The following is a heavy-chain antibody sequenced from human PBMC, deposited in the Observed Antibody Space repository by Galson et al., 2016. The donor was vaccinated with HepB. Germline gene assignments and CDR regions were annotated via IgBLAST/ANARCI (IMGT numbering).Heavy chain of an antibody. V-gene: IGHV3-13*01. CDR3: ARGKFDCSGGTCHYYGMDV. CDR1: GLTFSRCD. D-gene: IGHD2-15*01. J-gene: IGHJ6*04. Sequence: SLRLSCAASGLTFSRCDMHWVRQATGKGLEWVSAIGTAGDTYYPGSVRGRFTISRENSKNSLYLQMNSLTAGDTAVYYCARGKFDCSGGTCHYYGMDVWGKGPRSPSPQ. CDR2: IGTAGDT.